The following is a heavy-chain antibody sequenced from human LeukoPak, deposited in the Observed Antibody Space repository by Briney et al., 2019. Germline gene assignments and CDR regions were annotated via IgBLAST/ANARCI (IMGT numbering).Heavy chain of an antibody. D-gene: IGHD2-2*02. CDR2: INHSGST. CDR3: ARVAPAAIEYWFDP. Sequence: SETLSLTCAVYGGSFSSYYWSWIRQPPGKGLEWIGEINHSGSTNYNPSLKSRVTISVDTSKNQFSLKLSSVTAADTAVYYCARVAPAAIEYWFDPWGQGTLVTVSS. CDR1: GGSFSSYY. V-gene: IGHV4-34*01. J-gene: IGHJ5*02.